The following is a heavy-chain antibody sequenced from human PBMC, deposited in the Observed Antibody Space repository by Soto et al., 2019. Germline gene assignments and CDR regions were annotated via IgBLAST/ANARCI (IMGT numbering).Heavy chain of an antibody. Sequence: EVQLVESGGGLVQPGGSLRLSCAASGFTFDDYVMHWVRQAPGKGLEWVSGISWKSGTIGYADSVQGRFTISRDNAKNSLYLQMSSLRTEDTACYYCAKDMSARSDSWLNWFDPWGQGTLVTVSS. CDR1: GFTFDDYV. J-gene: IGHJ5*02. CDR3: AKDMSARSDSWLNWFDP. CDR2: ISWKSGTI. V-gene: IGHV3-9*01. D-gene: IGHD2-2*01.